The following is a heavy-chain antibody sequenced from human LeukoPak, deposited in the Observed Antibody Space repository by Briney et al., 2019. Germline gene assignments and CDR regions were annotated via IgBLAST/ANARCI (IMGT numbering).Heavy chain of an antibody. V-gene: IGHV1-69*05. CDR3: ARGRLERRPVEAYYFDY. Sequence: SVKVSCKASGGTFSSYAISWVRQAPGQGLEWMRGIIPIFGTASYAQKFQGRVTVTTDESTSTAYMELSSLRSEDTAVYYCARGRLERRPVEAYYFDYWGQGTLVTVSS. CDR1: GGTFSSYA. J-gene: IGHJ4*02. CDR2: IIPIFGTA. D-gene: IGHD1-1*01.